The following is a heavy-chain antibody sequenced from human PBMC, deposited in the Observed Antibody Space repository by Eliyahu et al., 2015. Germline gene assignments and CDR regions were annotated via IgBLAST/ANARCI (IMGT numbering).Heavy chain of an antibody. J-gene: IGHJ4*02. CDR3: ARVPRYQLLYLESGYSYGPTNYFDY. CDR1: GFXFSSXW. Sequence: EVQLVESGGGLVQPGGSLRLSCAASGFXFSSXWXSWVRQAPGKGLEWVANIKQDGSEKYYVDSVKGRFTISRDNAKNSLYLQMNSLRAEDTAVYYCARVPRYQLLYLESGYSYGPTNYFDYWGQGTLVTVSS. V-gene: IGHV3-7*01. CDR2: IKQDGSEK. D-gene: IGHD5-18*01.